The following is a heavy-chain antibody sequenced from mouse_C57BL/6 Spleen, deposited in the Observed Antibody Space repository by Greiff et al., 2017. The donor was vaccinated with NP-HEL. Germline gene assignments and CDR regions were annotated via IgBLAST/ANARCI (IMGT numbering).Heavy chain of an antibody. D-gene: IGHD2-5*01. V-gene: IGHV1-64*01. CDR2: REAKRGRT. CDR1: GDTVTRYG. J-gene: IGHJ3*01. CDR3: ARGDSKGFAY. Sequence: VQLQESGAERVKPGASVKLSCKASGDTVTRYGRHWVKQRRGEGGEGRGRREAKRGRTNYNEKFKSKATLTVDKSSSTAYMQLSSLTSEDSAVYYCARGDSKGFAYWGQGTLVTVSA.